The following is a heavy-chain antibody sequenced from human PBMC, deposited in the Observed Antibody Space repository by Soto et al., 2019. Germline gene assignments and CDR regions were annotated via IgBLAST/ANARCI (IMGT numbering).Heavy chain of an antibody. CDR2: ISAYNGNT. V-gene: IGHV1-18*01. J-gene: IGHJ5*02. CDR3: ARAAERVYQGSWFDP. CDR1: GYTFTSYG. D-gene: IGHD2-8*01. Sequence: QVQLVQSGAEVKKPGASVKVSCKASGYTFTSYGISWVRQAPGQGLEWMGWISAYNGNTNYAQKLQGRVTMTTDTPTSTAYMELRSLRSDDTAVYYCARAAERVYQGSWFDPWGQGTLVTVSS.